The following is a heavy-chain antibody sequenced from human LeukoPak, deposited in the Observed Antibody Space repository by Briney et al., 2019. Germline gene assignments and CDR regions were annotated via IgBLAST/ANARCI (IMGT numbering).Heavy chain of an antibody. Sequence: SVKVSCKASGGTFSSYAISWVRQAPGQGLEGLGGIIPIFGTANYAQKFQGRVTITADESTSTAYMELSSLRSEDTAVYYCARQFRGVDYYYYYGMDVWGQGTTVTVSS. CDR2: IIPIFGTA. CDR1: GGTFSSYA. J-gene: IGHJ6*02. D-gene: IGHD3-10*01. V-gene: IGHV1-69*13. CDR3: ARQFRGVDYYYYYGMDV.